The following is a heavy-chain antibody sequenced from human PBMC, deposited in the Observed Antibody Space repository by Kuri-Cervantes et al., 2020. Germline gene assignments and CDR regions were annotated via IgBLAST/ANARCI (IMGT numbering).Heavy chain of an antibody. D-gene: IGHD5-12*01. CDR2: ISWNSGSI. V-gene: IGHV3-9*01. Sequence: SLKISCAASGFTFSSNAVSWVRQAPGKGLEWVSGISWNSGSIGYADSVKGRFTISRDNAKNSLYLQMNSLRAEDTALYYCAKGRNSGYGFDAFDIWGQGTMVTVSS. J-gene: IGHJ3*02. CDR3: AKGRNSGYGFDAFDI. CDR1: GFTFSSNA.